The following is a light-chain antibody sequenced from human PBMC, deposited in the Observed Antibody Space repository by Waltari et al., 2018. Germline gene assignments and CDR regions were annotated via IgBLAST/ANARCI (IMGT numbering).Light chain of an antibody. CDR1: QTIRNF. CDR3: QQGYTTPRT. V-gene: IGKV1-39*01. J-gene: IGKJ1*01. Sequence: DIQMNQSPSSLSASVGDRVSITCRASQTIRNFLNWYQQQPGKAPKLLIYAASSLAGGVPSRFSGSASGTDFTLTISSLQPEDFATYYCQQGYTTPRTFGQGTKVEIK. CDR2: AAS.